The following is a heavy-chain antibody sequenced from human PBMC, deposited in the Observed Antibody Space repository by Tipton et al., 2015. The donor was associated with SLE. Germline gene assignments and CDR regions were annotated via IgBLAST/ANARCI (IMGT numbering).Heavy chain of an antibody. CDR2: IYYSGRT. J-gene: IGHJ4*02. CDR1: GGSISSHY. D-gene: IGHD3-10*01. Sequence: TLSLTCTVSGGSISSHYWSWIRQPPGKGLEWIGYIYYSGRTNYNPSLKSRVTISVDTSKNQFSLKLSSVTAADTAVYYCARGITMVRGVDYWGQGTLVTVS. V-gene: IGHV4-59*11. CDR3: ARGITMVRGVDY.